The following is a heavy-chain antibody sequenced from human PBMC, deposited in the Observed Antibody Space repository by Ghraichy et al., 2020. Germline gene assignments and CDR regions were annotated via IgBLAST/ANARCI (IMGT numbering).Heavy chain of an antibody. CDR2: INHSGST. J-gene: IGHJ5*02. D-gene: IGHD3-10*01. CDR1: GGSFSGYY. V-gene: IGHV4-34*01. Sequence: SETLSLTCAVYGGSFSGYYWSWIRQPPGKGLEWIGEINHSGSTNYNPSLKSRVTISVDTSKNQFSLKLGSVTAADTAVYYCARVYGSGSYPPNHWGQGTLVTVSS. CDR3: ARVYGSGSYPPNH.